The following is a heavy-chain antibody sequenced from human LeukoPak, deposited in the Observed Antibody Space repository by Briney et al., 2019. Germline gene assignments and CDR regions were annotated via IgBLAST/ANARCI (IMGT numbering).Heavy chain of an antibody. CDR3: ARDPYCGGDCYPDAFDI. V-gene: IGHV3-48*03. D-gene: IGHD2-21*02. CDR1: GFTFSSYE. J-gene: IGHJ3*02. CDR2: ISSSGSTT. Sequence: QPGGSLRLSCAASGFTFSSYEIDWVRQAPGKGLEWISYISSSGSTTYYADSVKGRFTISRDNAKNSLYLQMNSLRAEDTAVYYCARDPYCGGDCYPDAFDIWGQGTMVTVSS.